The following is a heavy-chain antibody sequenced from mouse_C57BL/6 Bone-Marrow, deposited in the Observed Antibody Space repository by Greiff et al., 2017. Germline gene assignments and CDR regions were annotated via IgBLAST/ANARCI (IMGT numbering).Heavy chain of an antibody. V-gene: IGHV14-1*01. CDR2: IDPEDGDT. CDR1: GFNIKDYY. D-gene: IGHD1-1*01. Sequence: EVQLQQSGAELVRPGASVKLSCTASGFNIKDYYMHWVKQRPEQGLEWIGRIDPEDGDTEYAPQFQGKATMPADTSSNTAYLQRSSLTSEDTAVYYCTPYYYGSSPWFADWGQGTLVTGSA. CDR3: TPYYYGSSPWFAD. J-gene: IGHJ3*01.